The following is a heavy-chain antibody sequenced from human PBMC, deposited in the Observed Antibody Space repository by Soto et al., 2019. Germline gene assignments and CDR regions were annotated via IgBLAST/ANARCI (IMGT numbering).Heavy chain of an antibody. D-gene: IGHD3-3*01. CDR2: IYYSGST. CDR1: GGSISSYY. V-gene: IGHV4-59*01. Sequence: LLLTCTVSGGSISSYYWSWIRQPPGKGLEWIGYIYYSGSTNYNPSLKSRVTISVDTSKNQFSLKLSSVTAADTAVYYCARDSPTLRFLEWYPGAFDIWGQGTMVTVSS. CDR3: ARDSPTLRFLEWYPGAFDI. J-gene: IGHJ3*02.